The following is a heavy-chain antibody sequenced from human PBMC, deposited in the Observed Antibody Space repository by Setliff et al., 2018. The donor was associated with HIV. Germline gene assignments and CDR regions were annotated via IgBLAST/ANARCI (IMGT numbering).Heavy chain of an antibody. Sequence: SETLSLTCTVSGGSISTYYWSWIRQPPGKGLEWIGSIYFTGSSDNNPSLKSRVTISVDTSKNQFSLKLSSVTAADTAVYYCASPASGGSSGQYHYWGQGTLVTVSS. J-gene: IGHJ4*02. CDR2: IYFTGSS. V-gene: IGHV4-4*08. CDR1: GGSISTYY. D-gene: IGHD6-19*01. CDR3: ASPASGGSSGQYHY.